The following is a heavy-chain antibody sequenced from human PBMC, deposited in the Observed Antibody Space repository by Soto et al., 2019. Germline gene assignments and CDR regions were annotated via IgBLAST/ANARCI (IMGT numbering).Heavy chain of an antibody. CDR1: GGSISSYY. Sequence: QVQLQESGPGLVKPSETLSLTCTVSGGSISSYYWSWIRQPPGKGLGWIGYIYYSGSTNYNPSLMRRFTISVDTSKDQFPLKLSSVTAADTAVYYCARVKAAAGGAFDIWGQGTMVTVSS. D-gene: IGHD6-25*01. J-gene: IGHJ3*02. CDR3: ARVKAAAGGAFDI. V-gene: IGHV4-59*01. CDR2: IYYSGST.